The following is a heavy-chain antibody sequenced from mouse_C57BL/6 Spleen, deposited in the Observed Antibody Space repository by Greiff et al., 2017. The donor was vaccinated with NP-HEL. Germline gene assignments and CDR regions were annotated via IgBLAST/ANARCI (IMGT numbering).Heavy chain of an antibody. CDR1: GFTFSDYG. CDR2: ISSGSSTI. CDR3: ARIYYGSSWYFDV. J-gene: IGHJ1*03. D-gene: IGHD1-1*01. V-gene: IGHV5-17*01. Sequence: EVQLVESGGGLVKPGGSLKLSCAASGFTFSDYGMHWVRQAPEQGLEWVAYISSGSSTIYYADTVKGRFTIARDNAKNTLFLQMTSLRSEDTAMYYCARIYYGSSWYFDVWGTGTTVTVSS.